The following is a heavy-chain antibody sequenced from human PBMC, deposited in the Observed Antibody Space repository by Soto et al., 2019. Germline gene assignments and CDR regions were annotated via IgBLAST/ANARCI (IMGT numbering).Heavy chain of an antibody. J-gene: IGHJ4*02. V-gene: IGHV2-5*02. D-gene: IGHD3-3*01. Sequence: QITLNESGPTQVKPRQTLTLTCPFSGFSLTTSGVGVGWIRQSPGKAPEWLALIYWDDDKRYSPSLKSRLTITKDTSKNQVVLTMADLDPADTATYYCAHRVRRTVFGLVTTTAIYFDFWGQGTPVAVSS. CDR3: AHRVRRTVFGLVTTTAIYFDF. CDR2: IYWDDDK. CDR1: GFSLTTSGVG.